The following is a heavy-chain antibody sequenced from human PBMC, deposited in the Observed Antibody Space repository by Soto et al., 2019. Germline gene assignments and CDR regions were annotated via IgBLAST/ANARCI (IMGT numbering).Heavy chain of an antibody. D-gene: IGHD4-17*01. CDR3: ARGRDGGAAN. Sequence: QVHLQQWGAGLLKPSETLSLTCAVYGGSLSGYYWSWIRQPPWKGLEWIGEINPSGSTNFTPSLKSRVTMSGDTPKNQFSLKPISVTAADTAVYYCARGRDGGAANWGQGTLVTVSS. CDR2: INPSGST. CDR1: GGSLSGYY. J-gene: IGHJ4*02. V-gene: IGHV4-34*01.